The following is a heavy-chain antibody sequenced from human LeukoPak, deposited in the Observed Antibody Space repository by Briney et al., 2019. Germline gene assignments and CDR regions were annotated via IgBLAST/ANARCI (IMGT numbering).Heavy chain of an antibody. V-gene: IGHV3-33*06. CDR3: AKVPRLGIVGAYNWFDP. CDR1: GFTFSSYG. CDR2: IWYDGSNK. J-gene: IGHJ5*02. D-gene: IGHD1-26*01. Sequence: PGGSLRLSCAASGFTFSSYGMHWVRQAPGKGLEWVAVIWYDGSNKYYADSVKGRFTISRDNSKNTLYLQMNSLRAEDTAVYYCAKVPRLGIVGAYNWFDPWGQGTLVTVSS.